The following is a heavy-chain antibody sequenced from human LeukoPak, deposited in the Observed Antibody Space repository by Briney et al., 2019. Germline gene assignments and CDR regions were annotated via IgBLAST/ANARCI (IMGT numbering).Heavy chain of an antibody. CDR2: IRYDGSNK. CDR3: AKSSGGSCYSPSDY. D-gene: IGHD2-15*01. Sequence: GGSLRLSCAASGFTFISYGMYWVRQAPGKGLESVAFIRYDGSNKYYADSVKGRFTVSRDNSKNTLYLQMKSLRAEDTAVYYCAKSSGGSCYSPSDYWGHGTLVTVSS. V-gene: IGHV3-30*02. CDR1: GFTFISYG. J-gene: IGHJ4*01.